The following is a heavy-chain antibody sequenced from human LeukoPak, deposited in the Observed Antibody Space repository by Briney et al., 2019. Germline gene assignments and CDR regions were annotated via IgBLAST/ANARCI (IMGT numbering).Heavy chain of an antibody. CDR1: SGSISTYY. CDR2: VYYSGST. Sequence: SETLSLTCTVSSGSISTYYWNWIRQPPGKGLEWIGSVYYSGSTNYNPSLESRVTISVDTSKNRFSLKLSSVTAADTAVFYCARGGSRSYTSSTLDYWGQGTLVTVSS. J-gene: IGHJ4*02. CDR3: ARGGSRSYTSSTLDY. D-gene: IGHD6-6*01. V-gene: IGHV4-59*01.